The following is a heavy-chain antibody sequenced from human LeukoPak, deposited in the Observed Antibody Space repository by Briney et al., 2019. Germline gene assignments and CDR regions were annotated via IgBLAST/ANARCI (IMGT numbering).Heavy chain of an antibody. D-gene: IGHD3-10*01. CDR2: INPNSGGT. CDR3: AREVRSWFGELFMDYFDY. J-gene: IGHJ4*02. V-gene: IGHV1-2*06. CDR1: GYTFTGYY. Sequence: ASVKVSCKAPGYTFTGYYMHWVRQAPGQGLEWMGRINPNSGGTNYAQKFQGRVTMTRDTSISTAYMELSRLRSDDTAVYYCAREVRSWFGELFMDYFDYWGQGTLVTVSS.